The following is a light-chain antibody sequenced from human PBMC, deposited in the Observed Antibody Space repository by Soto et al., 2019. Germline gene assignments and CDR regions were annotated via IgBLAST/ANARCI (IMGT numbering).Light chain of an antibody. CDR3: QQSYNTPRT. CDR2: DAS. Sequence: DIQMTQSPSTLSASVGDRVTITCRASQSISSWLAWYQQKPGKAPKLLIYDASSLESGVPSRFSGSGSGTEFTLTINGLQPEDSATYYCQQSYNTPRTFGPGTRLEIK. CDR1: QSISSW. V-gene: IGKV1-5*01. J-gene: IGKJ2*02.